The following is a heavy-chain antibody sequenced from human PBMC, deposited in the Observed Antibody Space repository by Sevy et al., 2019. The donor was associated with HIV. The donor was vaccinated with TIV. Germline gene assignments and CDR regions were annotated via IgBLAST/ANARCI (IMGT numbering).Heavy chain of an antibody. CDR1: GVSVSSDTYY. Sequence: SETLSLTCAVSGVSVSSDTYYWSRIRQPPGKGLEWIGYVYHTGSTNYSPSFKSRVTISVDTSKNQFSLRLFSVAAADTAVYYCAREPYFFDNSGYYWDYWGQGALVTVSS. CDR2: VYHTGST. D-gene: IGHD3-22*01. V-gene: IGHV4-61*01. J-gene: IGHJ4*02. CDR3: AREPYFFDNSGYYWDY.